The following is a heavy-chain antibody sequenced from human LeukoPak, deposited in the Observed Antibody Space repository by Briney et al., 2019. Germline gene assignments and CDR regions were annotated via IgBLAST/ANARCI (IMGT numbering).Heavy chain of an antibody. CDR3: ARDRPSLTGFDY. Sequence: SVKVSCKASGGTFSSYAISWVRQAPGQGLEWMGGIIPIFGTANYAQKFQGRVTITADESTSTAYMELSSLRSEDTAVYYCARDRPSLTGFDYWGQGTLVTVSS. V-gene: IGHV1-69*13. J-gene: IGHJ4*02. CDR2: IIPIFGTA. CDR1: GGTFSSYA. D-gene: IGHD3-9*01.